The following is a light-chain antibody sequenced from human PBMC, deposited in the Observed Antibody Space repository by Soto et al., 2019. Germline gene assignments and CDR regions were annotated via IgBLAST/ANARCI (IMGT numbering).Light chain of an antibody. CDR1: SSDVGNYNY. Sequence: ALTHPASVSGSPGQSITISCTGTSSDVGNYNYVSWYQQYPGRVPKLLIYMVSNRASGVSNRFSGSKSGNTASLTISGLQAEDEADYFCTSPTPGSLYVFGTGTKATVL. CDR2: MVS. V-gene: IGLV2-14*01. J-gene: IGLJ1*01. CDR3: TSPTPGSLYV.